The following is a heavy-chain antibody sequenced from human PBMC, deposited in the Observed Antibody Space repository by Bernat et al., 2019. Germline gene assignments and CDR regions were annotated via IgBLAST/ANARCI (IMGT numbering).Heavy chain of an antibody. CDR2: IIPIFGTA. CDR3: AGVPTVYDSCGYFVLDAFDI. Sequence: QVQLVQSGAEVKKPGSSVKVSCKASGGTFSSYAISWVRQAPGQGLEWMGGIIPIFGTANYAQKFQGRVTITADESTSTAYMELSSLRSEDTAVYYCAGVPTVYDSCGYFVLDAFDIWGQGTMVTVSS. CDR1: GGTFSSYA. V-gene: IGHV1-69*01. J-gene: IGHJ3*02. D-gene: IGHD3-22*01.